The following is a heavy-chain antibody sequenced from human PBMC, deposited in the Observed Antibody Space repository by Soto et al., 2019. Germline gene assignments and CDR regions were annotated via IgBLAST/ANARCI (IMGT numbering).Heavy chain of an antibody. CDR1: GHTFTSYG. CDR2: ISAYNGNT. V-gene: IGHV1-18*04. D-gene: IGHD5-12*01. CDR3: ARDFGSVVTITPGV. Sequence: RASVKVSCKASGHTFTSYGISWVRQAPGQGLEWMGWISAYNGNTNYAQKLQGRVTMTTDTSTSTAYMELRSLRSDDTAVYYCARDFGSVVTITPGVWGQGTTVTVSS. J-gene: IGHJ6*02.